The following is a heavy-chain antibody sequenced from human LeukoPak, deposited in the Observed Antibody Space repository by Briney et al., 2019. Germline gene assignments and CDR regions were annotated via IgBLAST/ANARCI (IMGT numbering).Heavy chain of an antibody. CDR3: ARGGGDYLDGMDV. V-gene: IGHV3-66*01. J-gene: IGHJ6*02. CDR2: IYSGGST. Sequence: GGSLRLSCAASGFTVSSNYMSWVRQAPGKGLEWVSVIYSGGSTYYADSVKGRFTISRDNSKNTLYLQMNGLRAEDTAVYYCARGGGDYLDGMDVWGQGTTVTVSS. D-gene: IGHD4-17*01. CDR1: GFTVSSNY.